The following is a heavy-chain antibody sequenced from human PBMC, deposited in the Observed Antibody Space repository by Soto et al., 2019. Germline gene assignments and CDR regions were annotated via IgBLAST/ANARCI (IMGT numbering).Heavy chain of an antibody. D-gene: IGHD2-2*01. CDR1: GFTFRQYW. Sequence: EMQLVESGGGLVQPGGSLRLSCVASGFTFRQYWMSWVRQAPGKGLEWVANLSGRGNEIYYVDSVRGRFTISRDNARNSLYLQMNSLRVDVTGVYSCVGDDWGPAQFRGQGTLVTVSS. J-gene: IGHJ4*02. V-gene: IGHV3-7*04. CDR2: LSGRGNEI. CDR3: VGDDWGPAQF.